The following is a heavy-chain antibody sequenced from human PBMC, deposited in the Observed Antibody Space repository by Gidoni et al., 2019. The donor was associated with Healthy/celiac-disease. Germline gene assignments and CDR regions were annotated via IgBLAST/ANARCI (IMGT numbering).Heavy chain of an antibody. V-gene: IGHV1-24*01. CDR2: FDPEDGET. J-gene: IGHJ5*02. D-gene: IGHD6-19*01. CDR1: GYTLTALS. CDR3: ALLGGSSGWARGWFDP. Sequence: QVQLVQSGAEVQKPGASVKVSCKVSGYTLTALSMHWVRQDPGKGLEWMGGFDPEDGETIYAQKFQGRVTMTEDTSTDTAYMELSSLRSEDTAVYYCALLGGSSGWARGWFDPWGQGTLVTVSS.